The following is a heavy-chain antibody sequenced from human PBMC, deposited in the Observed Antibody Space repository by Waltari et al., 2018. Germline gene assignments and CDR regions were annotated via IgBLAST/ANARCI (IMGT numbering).Heavy chain of an antibody. Sequence: QLQLQQSGPGLVKPSESLSLTCIVSGDSVSRSYLWNWVRQTPGKGLEWIGQIHGSGRINFNPSFESRVTMSIDTSKNQFSLKVSSATAADTAVYYCARDRGRGLYLDSWGQGSLVTVS. CDR2: IHGSGRI. CDR1: GDSVSRSYL. D-gene: IGHD2-15*01. J-gene: IGHJ4*02. V-gene: IGHV4-4*02. CDR3: ARDRGRGLYLDS.